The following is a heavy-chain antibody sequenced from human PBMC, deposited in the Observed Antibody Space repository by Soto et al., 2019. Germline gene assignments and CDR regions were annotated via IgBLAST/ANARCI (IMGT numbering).Heavy chain of an antibody. CDR3: ARGGVFFFAAPTNPFDY. D-gene: IGHD3-10*01. CDR1: GCTFTSYD. Sequence: ASVKVSCKASGCTFTSYDINWLRQATGQGLEWMGWMNPNSGNTGYAQKFQGRVTMTRNTSISTAYMELSSLRSEDTAVYYCARGGVFFFAAPTNPFDYWGQGTLVTVSS. CDR2: MNPNSGNT. J-gene: IGHJ4*02. V-gene: IGHV1-8*01.